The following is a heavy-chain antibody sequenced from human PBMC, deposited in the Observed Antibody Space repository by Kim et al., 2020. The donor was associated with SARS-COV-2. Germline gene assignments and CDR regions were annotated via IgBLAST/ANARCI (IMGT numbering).Heavy chain of an antibody. J-gene: IGHJ6*02. CDR1: GGSISSSNYY. Sequence: SETLSLTCTVSGGSISSSNYYWGWIRQPPGKGLEWIGSIYYSGSTYYNPSLKSRVTISVDTSKNQFSLRLSSVTAADTAVYYCARRAVADISLLGSVFGYGMDVWGQGTTVTVSS. D-gene: IGHD6-19*01. V-gene: IGHV4-39*01. CDR3: ARRAVADISLLGSVFGYGMDV. CDR2: IYYSGST.